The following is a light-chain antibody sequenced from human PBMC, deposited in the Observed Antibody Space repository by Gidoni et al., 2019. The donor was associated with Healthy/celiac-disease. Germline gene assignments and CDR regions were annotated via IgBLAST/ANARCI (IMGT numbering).Light chain of an antibody. CDR2: GAS. CDR1: QSFSSSY. J-gene: IGKJ1*01. V-gene: IGKV3-20*01. Sequence: EIVLTQYPGTLSLSPGERATLSCRASQSFSSSYLAWYQQKPGQAPRLLIYGASSRATGIPDRFSGSGSGTDFTLTISRLEPEDFAVYYCQPYGSSPRTFGQGTKVEIK. CDR3: QPYGSSPRT.